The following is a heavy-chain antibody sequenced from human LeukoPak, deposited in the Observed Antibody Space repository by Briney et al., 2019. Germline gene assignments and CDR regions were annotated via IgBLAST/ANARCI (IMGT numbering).Heavy chain of an antibody. CDR3: ARDPRVDHSGMDV. CDR2: IFSDDTT. D-gene: IGHD2-15*01. Sequence: GGSLRLSCAASGSTVSSNYMNWVRQGPGKGLEWISTIFSDDTTYYADSVKGRFIISRDNFKHTLYLQMSSLRVEDTAVYYCARDPRVDHSGMDVWGQGTTVTVSS. CDR1: GSTVSSNY. J-gene: IGHJ6*02. V-gene: IGHV3-66*01.